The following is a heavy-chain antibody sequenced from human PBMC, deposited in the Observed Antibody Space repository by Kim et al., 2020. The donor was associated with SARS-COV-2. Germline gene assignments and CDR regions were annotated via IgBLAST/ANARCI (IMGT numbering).Heavy chain of an antibody. CDR1: GGSISSSSSW. Sequence: SETLSLTCLVSGGSISSSSSWWDWIRQAPGKGPVWIGTIYYSGTTHYNPSLQSRVTLSVDTSRNQFSLRLTSVTAADTAVFYCARRHDYDISSHHFVDHWGPESLVTVSS. J-gene: IGHJ5*02. CDR3: ARRHDYDISSHHFVDH. CDR2: IYYSGTT. D-gene: IGHD2-2*01. V-gene: IGHV4-39*01.